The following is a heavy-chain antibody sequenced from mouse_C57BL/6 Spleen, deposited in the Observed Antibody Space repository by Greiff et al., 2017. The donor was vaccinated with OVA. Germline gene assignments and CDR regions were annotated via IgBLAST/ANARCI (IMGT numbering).Heavy chain of an antibody. D-gene: IGHD1-1*01. CDR3: ARHGYYGSSPYWYFDV. V-gene: IGHV2-6-1*01. CDR1: GFSLTSYG. J-gene: IGHJ1*03. CDR2: IWSDGST. Sequence: QVHVKQSGPGLVAPSQSLSITCTVSGFSLTSYGVHWVRQPPGKGLEWLVVIWSDGSTTYNSALKSRLSISKDNSKSQVFLKMNSLQTDDTAMYYCARHGYYGSSPYWYFDVWGTGTTVTVSS.